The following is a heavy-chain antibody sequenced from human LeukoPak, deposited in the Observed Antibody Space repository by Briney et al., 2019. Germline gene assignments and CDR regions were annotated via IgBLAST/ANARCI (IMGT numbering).Heavy chain of an antibody. V-gene: IGHV5-51*01. J-gene: IGHJ3*02. D-gene: IGHD6-19*01. CDR3: ATFGAVAATGAFDI. CDR2: IYPGDSDT. Sequence: GESLEIPCKGSGYSFTSYWIGLVRQMPGKGLEWMGIIYPGDSDTRYSPSFQGQVTISADKSISTAYLQWSSLKASDTAMYYCATFGAVAATGAFDIWGQGTMVTVSS. CDR1: GYSFTSYW.